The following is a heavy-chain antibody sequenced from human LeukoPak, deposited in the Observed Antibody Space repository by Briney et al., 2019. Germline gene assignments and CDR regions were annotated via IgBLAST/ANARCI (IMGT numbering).Heavy chain of an antibody. D-gene: IGHD3-10*01. CDR1: NYTFTSYG. J-gene: IGHJ4*02. Sequence: ASVKVSCKASNYTFTSYGISWVRQAPGQGLEWMGWISAYNGNTKYAQKLQGRVTMTTDTSTNTAYMELRGLRSDDTAVYYCARDRRTYYTGSGSYYKVGRLDFWGQGTLITVSS. CDR3: ARDRRTYYTGSGSYYKVGRLDF. V-gene: IGHV1-18*01. CDR2: ISAYNGNT.